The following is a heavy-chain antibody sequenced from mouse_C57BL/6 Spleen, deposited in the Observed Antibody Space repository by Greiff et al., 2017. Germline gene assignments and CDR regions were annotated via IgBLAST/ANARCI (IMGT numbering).Heavy chain of an antibody. V-gene: IGHV1-80*01. J-gene: IGHJ2*01. CDR2: IYPGDGDT. D-gene: IGHD2-5*01. CDR3: ARNHVSNFDFDY. Sequence: VQLQQSGAELVKPGASVKISCKASGYAFSSYWMNWVKQRPGKGLEWIGQIYPGDGDTNYNGKFKGKATLTADKSSSTAYMQLSSLTSEDSAVYFCARNHVSNFDFDYWGQGTTRTVSS. CDR1: GYAFSSYW.